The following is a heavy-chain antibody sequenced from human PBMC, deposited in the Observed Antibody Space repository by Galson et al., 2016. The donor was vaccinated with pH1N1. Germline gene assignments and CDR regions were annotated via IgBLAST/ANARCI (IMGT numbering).Heavy chain of an antibody. J-gene: IGHJ4*02. D-gene: IGHD1-26*01. CDR2: IYWDDDK. CDR3: AHNRQRSGGTYYRPFDY. CDR1: GFSLSTSGVG. V-gene: IGHV2-5*02. Sequence: PALVKPTQTLTLTCTFSGFSLSTSGVGVGWIRQSPGKALEWLALIYWDDDKRYSPSLKSRLTITKDTSKNPMVLTMTNIDPVDTATYYCAHNRQRSGGTYYRPFDYWGQGTLVTVSS.